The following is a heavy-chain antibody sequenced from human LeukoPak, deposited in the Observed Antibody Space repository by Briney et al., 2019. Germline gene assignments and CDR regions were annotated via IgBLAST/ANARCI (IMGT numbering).Heavy chain of an antibody. V-gene: IGHV4-61*02. CDR3: ARVGRGGYDSSGYYIFDY. CDR2: IYISGTT. CDR1: GGSISGRSYY. J-gene: IGHJ4*02. D-gene: IGHD3-22*01. Sequence: SETLSLTCTVSGGSISGRSYYWHWIRQPAGKGLEWIGRIYISGTTNYNPSLKSRVTISADTSKNQFSLKLSSVTAADTAVYYCARVGRGGYDSSGYYIFDYWGQGTLVTVSS.